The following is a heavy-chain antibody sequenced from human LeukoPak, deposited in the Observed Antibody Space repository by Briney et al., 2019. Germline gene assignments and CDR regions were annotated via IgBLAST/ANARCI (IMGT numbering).Heavy chain of an antibody. J-gene: IGHJ5*02. D-gene: IGHD1-1*01. CDR1: GYTLTELS. Sequence: ASVKVSCKVSGYTLTELSMHWVRQAPGEGLEWMGGFDPEDGETIYAQKFQGRVTMTEDTSTDTAYMELSSLRSEDTAVYYCATDGIWNDVGFWFDPWGQGTLVTVSS. V-gene: IGHV1-24*01. CDR2: FDPEDGET. CDR3: ATDGIWNDVGFWFDP.